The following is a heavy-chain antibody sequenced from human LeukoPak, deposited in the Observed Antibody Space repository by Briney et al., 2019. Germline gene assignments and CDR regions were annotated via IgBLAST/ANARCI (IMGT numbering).Heavy chain of an antibody. CDR1: GYSFTHHN. D-gene: IGHD4-17*01. J-gene: IGHJ4*02. CDR2: IKPNNGDT. Sequence: ASVKVSCKASGYSFTHHNVHWVRQAPGQALEWMGWIKPNNGDTKFSQKFQDRVTLTSDTSIDTADMEMSGLTSDDTAIYYCARVLSAVTSTFDYWGQGTLVTVSS. V-gene: IGHV1-2*02. CDR3: ARVLSAVTSTFDY.